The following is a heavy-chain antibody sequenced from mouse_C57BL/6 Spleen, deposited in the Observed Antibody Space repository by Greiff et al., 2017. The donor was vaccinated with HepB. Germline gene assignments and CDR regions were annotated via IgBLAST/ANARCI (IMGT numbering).Heavy chain of an antibody. CDR1: GFTFSDYY. CDR3: AREDSNYGFAY. V-gene: IGHV5-16*01. J-gene: IGHJ3*01. Sequence: VQLVESEGGLVQPGSSMKLSCTASGFTFSDYYMAWVRQVPEKGLEWVANINYDGSSTYYLDSLKSRFIISRDNAKNILYLQMSSLKSEDTATYYCAREDSNYGFAYWGQGTLVTVSA. D-gene: IGHD2-5*01. CDR2: INYDGSST.